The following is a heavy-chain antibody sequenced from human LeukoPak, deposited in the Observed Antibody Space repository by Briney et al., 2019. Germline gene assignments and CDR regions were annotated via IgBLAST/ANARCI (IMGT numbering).Heavy chain of an antibody. CDR1: GFTFTDYA. D-gene: IGHD2-15*01. Sequence: PGTSLTLSCAASGFTFTDYAMHWIRQAPGRGLEWVAVISYDGTNTYYRDSVKCRFTISRDDSRNTVSLRMNSLRAEDTALYYCAKSNGYCSGGNCYQNYWGQGTLVTVTS. CDR2: ISYDGTNT. J-gene: IGHJ4*02. V-gene: IGHV3-30*18. CDR3: AKSNGYCSGGNCYQNY.